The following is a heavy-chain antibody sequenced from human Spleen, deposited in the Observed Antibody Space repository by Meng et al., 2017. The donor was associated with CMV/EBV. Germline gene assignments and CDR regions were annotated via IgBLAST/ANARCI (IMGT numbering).Heavy chain of an antibody. D-gene: IGHD4-17*01. CDR1: GGSFSGYY. V-gene: IGHV4-34*01. CDR3: ARRPMTTVTTCAFDI. CDR2: INHSGST. J-gene: IGHJ3*02. Sequence: SETLSLTCAVYGGSFSGYYWSWIRQPPGKGLEWIGEINHSGSTNYNPSLKSRVTISVDTSKNQFSLKLSSVTAADTAVYYCARRPMTTVTTCAFDIWGQGTMVTVSS.